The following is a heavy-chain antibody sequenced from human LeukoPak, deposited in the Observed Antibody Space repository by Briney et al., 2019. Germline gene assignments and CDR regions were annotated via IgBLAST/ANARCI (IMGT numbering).Heavy chain of an antibody. J-gene: IGHJ4*02. V-gene: IGHV4-39*07. CDR3: ARSRDSSGYYYNY. D-gene: IGHD3-22*01. Sequence: SETLSLTCTVSGGSISSGSYYWSWIRQPAGKGLEWIGSIYYSGSTYYNPSLKSRVTISVDTSKNQFSLKLSSVTAADTAVYYCARSRDSSGYYYNYWGQGTLVTVSS. CDR2: IYYSGST. CDR1: GGSISSGSYY.